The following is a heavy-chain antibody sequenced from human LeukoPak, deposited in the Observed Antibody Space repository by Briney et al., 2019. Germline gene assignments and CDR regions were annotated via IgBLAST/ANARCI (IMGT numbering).Heavy chain of an antibody. V-gene: IGHV3-48*01. CDR3: ARDQGGGYSYGWQSFDY. CDR1: GFTFSSYS. J-gene: IGHJ4*02. CDR2: ISSSSSTI. D-gene: IGHD5-18*01. Sequence: PGGSLRLSCAASGFTFSSYSMNWVRQAPGKGLEWVSYISSSSSTIYYADSVKGRFTISRDNAKNSLYLQMNSLRAEDTAVYYCARDQGGGYSYGWQSFDYWGRGTLVTVSS.